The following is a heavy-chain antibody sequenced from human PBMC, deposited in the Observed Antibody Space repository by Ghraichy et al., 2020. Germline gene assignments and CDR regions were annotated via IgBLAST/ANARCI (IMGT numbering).Heavy chain of an antibody. CDR1: GFTFSSDW. CDR3: ANEGESTVYVDY. CDR2: INSDGSST. Sequence: GGSLRLSCAASGFTFSSDWMHWVRQAPGKGLVWVSRINSDGSSTSYADSVKGRFTISRDNAKNTLYLQMNSLRAEDTAVYYCANEGESTVYVDYWGQGTLVTVSS. D-gene: IGHD2-8*01. J-gene: IGHJ4*02. V-gene: IGHV3-74*01.